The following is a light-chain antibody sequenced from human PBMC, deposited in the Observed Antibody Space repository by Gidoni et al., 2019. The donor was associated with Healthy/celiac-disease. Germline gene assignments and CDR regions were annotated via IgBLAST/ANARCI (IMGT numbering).Light chain of an antibody. CDR2: AAS. CDR3: QQLNSYPSIT. V-gene: IGKV1-9*01. J-gene: IGKJ5*01. CDR1: QGISSY. Sequence: DIQLTQSPSFLSASVGDRVTITCRASQGISSYLAWYQPKPGKAPKLLIYAASNLQSGVPSRFSGSGSGTEFTLTISSLQPEDFATYYCQQLNSYPSITFGQGTRLEIK.